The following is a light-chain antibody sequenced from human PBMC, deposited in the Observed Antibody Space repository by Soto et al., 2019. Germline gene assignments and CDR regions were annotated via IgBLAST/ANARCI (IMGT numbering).Light chain of an antibody. CDR1: QSVATN. CDR2: DAS. Sequence: EIVMTQSPATLSVSPGERATLSCRASQSVATNLAWYQQKPGQAPRLLIYDASNRATGIPARFSGSGSGTDFTLTISNLEPEDFAVYYCQHRSNWPLTFGGGTKVDI. J-gene: IGKJ4*01. CDR3: QHRSNWPLT. V-gene: IGKV3-11*01.